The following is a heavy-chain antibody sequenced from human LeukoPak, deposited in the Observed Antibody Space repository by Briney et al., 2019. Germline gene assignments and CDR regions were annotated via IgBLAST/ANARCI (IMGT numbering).Heavy chain of an antibody. D-gene: IGHD6-6*01. CDR2: VSLYESDT. CDR3: ARGTVAAHYYYYMDV. Sequence: GASVKVSCKTSRYTFNKYGLIWVRQAPGQGLEWMGWVSLYESDTKYGQNFQGRVTLTTDSSTYTAYLELKSLRFDDTAVYYCARGTVAAHYYYYMDVWGKGTTVTVSS. J-gene: IGHJ6*03. V-gene: IGHV1-18*01. CDR1: RYTFNKYG.